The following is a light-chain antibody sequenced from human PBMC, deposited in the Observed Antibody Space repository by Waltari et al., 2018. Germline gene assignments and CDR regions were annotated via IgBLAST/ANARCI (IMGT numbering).Light chain of an antibody. CDR2: KAS. Sequence: IQMTQSPSTLSASVGDRVTITCRASQSISSWLAWYQQKPGKAPKLLIYKASSLESGVPSRFSGSGSGTEFTLTISSLQPDDFATYYCQQSDTFGQGTKLEIK. CDR3: QQSDT. V-gene: IGKV1-5*03. CDR1: QSISSW. J-gene: IGKJ2*01.